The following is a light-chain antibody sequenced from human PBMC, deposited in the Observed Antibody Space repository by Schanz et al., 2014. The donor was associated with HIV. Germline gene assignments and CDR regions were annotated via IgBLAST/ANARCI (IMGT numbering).Light chain of an antibody. CDR3: ISYTRDTVL. V-gene: IGLV2-18*02. CDR2: EVK. CDR1: AFNIGQNY. Sequence: QSVLTQPPSMSAAPGQRVTISCAGSAFNIGQNYVSWFQQFPGTAPKLIVYEVKNRPSGVPGRFSGSKSGNTASLTISGLQPEDEADYYCISYTRDTVLFGGGTKLTVL. J-gene: IGLJ2*01.